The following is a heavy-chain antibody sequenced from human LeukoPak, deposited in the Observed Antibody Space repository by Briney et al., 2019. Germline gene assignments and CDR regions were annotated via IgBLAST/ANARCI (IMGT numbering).Heavy chain of an antibody. CDR3: ARYYNYYFDY. CDR1: GGSISSYY. J-gene: IGHJ4*02. CDR2: IYYSGST. Sequence: SQTLSLTCTVSGGSISSYYWSWIRQPPGKGLEWIGYIYYSGSTNYNPSLKSRVTISVDTSKNQFSLKLSSVTAADTAVYYCARYYNYYFDYWGQGTLVTVSS. V-gene: IGHV4-59*01. D-gene: IGHD1-1*01.